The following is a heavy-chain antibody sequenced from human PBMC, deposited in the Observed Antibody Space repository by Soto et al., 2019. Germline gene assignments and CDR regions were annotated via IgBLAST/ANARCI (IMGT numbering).Heavy chain of an antibody. CDR1: GGSVISGSYY. V-gene: IGHV4-61*01. J-gene: IGHJ6*02. CDR2: IYYSGST. Sequence: SETLSLTCTVSGGSVISGSYYWIWIRQPPGKGLEWIGYIYYSGSTNYNPSLKSRVTISVDTSKNQFSLKLSSVTAADTAVYYCARERTSSIAAPYGMDVWGQGTTVTVSS. CDR3: ARERTSSIAAPYGMDV. D-gene: IGHD6-6*01.